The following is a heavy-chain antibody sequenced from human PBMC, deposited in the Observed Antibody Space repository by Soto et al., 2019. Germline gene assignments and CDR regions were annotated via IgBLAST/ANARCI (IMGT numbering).Heavy chain of an antibody. CDR2: IIPIYGTA. J-gene: IGHJ6*02. CDR3: AKDRRADWESYYYYAMDV. V-gene: IGHV1-69*13. Sequence: GASVQVSCKASGGTFSSFTISWVRQAPGQGLEWMGGIIPIYGTANYAQKFRDRVTITADASTRTAYMELSSLRSEDTAVYYCAKDRRADWESYYYYAMDVWGQGTTVTVSS. D-gene: IGHD1-26*01. CDR1: GGTFSSFT.